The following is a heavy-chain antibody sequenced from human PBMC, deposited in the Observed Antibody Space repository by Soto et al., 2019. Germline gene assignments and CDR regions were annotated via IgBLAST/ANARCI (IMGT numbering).Heavy chain of an antibody. D-gene: IGHD3-3*01. Sequence: SETLSLTCTVPGGSISSSNYYWGWIRQPPGKGLEWIGSIYYSGSTYYNPSLKSRVTISVDTSKDQFSLKLSSVTAADTAVYYCARHVLRFLEWLSGDSFDIWGQGTMVTVSS. CDR2: IYYSGST. V-gene: IGHV4-39*01. J-gene: IGHJ3*02. CDR1: GGSISSSNYY. CDR3: ARHVLRFLEWLSGDSFDI.